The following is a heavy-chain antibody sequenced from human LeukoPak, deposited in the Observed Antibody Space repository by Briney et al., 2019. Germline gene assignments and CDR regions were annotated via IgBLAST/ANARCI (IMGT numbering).Heavy chain of an antibody. CDR1: GYTFTSYG. CDR2: ISAYNGNT. Sequence: ASVKVSCKASGYTFTSYGISWVRQAPGQGLEWMGWISAYNGNTNYAQKFQGRVTMTRDTSINTAYMELSRLNSGDTAVYYCARAPYLHNDLDYWGQGTLVTVSS. J-gene: IGHJ4*02. CDR3: ARAPYLHNDLDY. D-gene: IGHD1-14*01. V-gene: IGHV1-18*01.